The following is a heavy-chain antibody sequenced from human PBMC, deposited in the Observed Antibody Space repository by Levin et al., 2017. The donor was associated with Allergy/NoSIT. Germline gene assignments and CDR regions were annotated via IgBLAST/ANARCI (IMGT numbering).Heavy chain of an antibody. CDR1: GFIFSSYG. Sequence: QPSETLSLTCAASGFIFSSYGMHWVRQAPGKGLEWVAGISYDGSNKYYADSVKGRFTISRDNFKSTLYLQMNSLRAEDTAVYYCAKDLLELAGTLEPLDVWGQGTTVTVSS. CDR3: AKDLLELAGTLEPLDV. CDR2: ISYDGSNK. J-gene: IGHJ6*02. V-gene: IGHV3-30*18. D-gene: IGHD6-13*01.